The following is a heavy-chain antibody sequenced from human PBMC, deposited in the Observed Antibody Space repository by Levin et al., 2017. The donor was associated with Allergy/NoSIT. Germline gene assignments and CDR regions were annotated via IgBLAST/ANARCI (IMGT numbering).Heavy chain of an antibody. J-gene: IGHJ4*02. V-gene: IGHV4-39*01. D-gene: IGHD3-9*01. CDR1: GGSISSSISY. CDR3: ARQCYDILTGYYNFDY. Sequence: SETLSLTCTVSGGSISSSISYWGWIRQAPGKGLEWIGSIYNSGSTYYNPSLKSRVTTSVDTSTNQFSLKLSSVTAADTAVYYCARQCYDILTGYYNFDYWGQGTLVTVSS. CDR2: IYNSGST.